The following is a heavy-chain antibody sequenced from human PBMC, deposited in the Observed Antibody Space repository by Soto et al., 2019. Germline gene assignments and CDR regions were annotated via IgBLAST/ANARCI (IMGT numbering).Heavy chain of an antibody. CDR3: ARLVGDLYYFDY. V-gene: IGHV1-69*13. D-gene: IGHD3-10*01. CDR2: IIPIFGTA. Sequence: SVKVSYKASGGTFSSYAISWVRQAPGQGLEWMGGIIPIFGTANYAQKFQGRVTITADESTSTAYMELSSLRSEDTAVYYCARLVGDLYYFDYWGQGTLVTVSS. J-gene: IGHJ4*02. CDR1: GGTFSSYA.